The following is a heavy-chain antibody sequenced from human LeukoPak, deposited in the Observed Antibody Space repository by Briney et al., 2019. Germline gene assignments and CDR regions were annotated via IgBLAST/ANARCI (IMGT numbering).Heavy chain of an antibody. CDR3: ARGPGSSGGAYVGDY. D-gene: IGHD3-22*01. CDR1: GFTFSSYA. CDR2: ISGSGGST. Sequence: GGSLRLSCAASGFTFSSYAMSWVRQAPGKGLEWVSGISGSGGSTYYADSVKGRFSISRDNAKSTLYLQMNGLRAEDTAVYYCARGPGSSGGAYVGDYWGHGTLVTVSS. V-gene: IGHV3-23*01. J-gene: IGHJ4*01.